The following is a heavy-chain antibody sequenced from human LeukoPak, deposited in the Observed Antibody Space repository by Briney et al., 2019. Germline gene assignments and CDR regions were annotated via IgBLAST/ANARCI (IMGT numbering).Heavy chain of an antibody. Sequence: ASVKVSCKASGYTFTSYYMYWVRQAPGQGLEWMGIINPSGGSTSYAQKFQGRVTMTRDTSTSTVYMELSSLRSEDTAVYYCASDNCGGDCYSMPYFDYWGQGTLVTVSS. CDR3: ASDNCGGDCYSMPYFDY. V-gene: IGHV1-46*01. CDR1: GYTFTSYY. CDR2: INPSGGST. D-gene: IGHD2-21*02. J-gene: IGHJ4*02.